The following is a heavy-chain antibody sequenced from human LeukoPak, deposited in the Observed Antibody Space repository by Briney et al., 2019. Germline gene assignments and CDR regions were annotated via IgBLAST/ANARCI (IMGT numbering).Heavy chain of an antibody. CDR2: MFTTGST. Sequence: SETLSLTCTVSGGSMRNSYWSWIRQPAGKGLEWVGRMFTTGSTNYNPSLKSRVTMSIDTSKNQFSLKMTSVTAADTAVYYCARDGVPLTNLVALPFHPWGQGTLVIVSS. CDR1: GGSMRNSY. V-gene: IGHV4-4*07. D-gene: IGHD1-14*01. CDR3: ARDGVPLTNLVALPFHP. J-gene: IGHJ1*01.